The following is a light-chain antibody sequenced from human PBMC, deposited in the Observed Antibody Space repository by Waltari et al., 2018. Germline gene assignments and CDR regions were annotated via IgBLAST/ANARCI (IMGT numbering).Light chain of an antibody. CDR2: AAS. CDR3: QQSYNTPQT. V-gene: IGKV1-39*01. J-gene: IGKJ1*01. Sequence: DIQMTQSPPSLSASVGDSVTITCRSSQYVGTYLNWYQQTPGKAPKLLIYAASTLLSGVPSKFSASGSGTHFTLTISSLQPEDCATYYCQQSYNTPQTFGQGTKIEI. CDR1: QYVGTY.